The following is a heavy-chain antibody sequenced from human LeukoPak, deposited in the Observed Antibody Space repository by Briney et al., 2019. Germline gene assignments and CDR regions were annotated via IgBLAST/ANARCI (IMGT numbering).Heavy chain of an antibody. V-gene: IGHV3-7*04. CDR3: ARGSSSWYRPQNWFDP. CDR2: IKQDGSEK. D-gene: IGHD6-13*01. J-gene: IGHJ5*02. CDR1: GFTFSSYW. Sequence: GGSLRLSCAASGFTFSSYWMSWVCQAPGKGLEWVANIKQDGSEKYYVDSVKGRFTISRDNAKNSLYLQMNSLRAEDTAVYYCARGSSSWYRPQNWFDPWGQGTLVTVSS.